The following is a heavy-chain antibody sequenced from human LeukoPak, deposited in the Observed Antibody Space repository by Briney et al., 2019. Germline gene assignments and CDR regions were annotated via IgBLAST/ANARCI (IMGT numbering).Heavy chain of an antibody. D-gene: IGHD3-16*01. CDR1: GGSFSGYY. V-gene: IGHV4-34*01. Sequence: PSETLSLTCAVYGGSFSGYYWSWIRQPPGKGLEWIGEISHSGSTNYNPSLKSRVTISVDPSNNQFSLKLSSVTAADTAVYYCARGQGGYFDYWGQGTLVTVSS. CDR2: ISHSGST. CDR3: ARGQGGYFDY. J-gene: IGHJ4*02.